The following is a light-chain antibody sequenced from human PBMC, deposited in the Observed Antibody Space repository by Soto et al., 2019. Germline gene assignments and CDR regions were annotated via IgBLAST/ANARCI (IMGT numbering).Light chain of an antibody. V-gene: IGLV2-23*02. J-gene: IGLJ1*01. CDR3: CSYAGSGTNV. CDR2: DVS. CDR1: SSNVGNFNV. Sequence: QSVLTQPPSASGSPGQSITISCTGTSSNVGNFNVVSWYQQHPGRAPKVIIYDVSERPSGVSHRFSGSKSGNTASLTISGLQAEDEADYYCCSYAGSGTNVFGTGTKVTVL.